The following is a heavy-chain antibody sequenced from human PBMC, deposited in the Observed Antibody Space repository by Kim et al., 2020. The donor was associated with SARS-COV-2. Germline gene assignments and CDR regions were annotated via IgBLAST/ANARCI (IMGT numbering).Heavy chain of an antibody. CDR1: GYSFSNYA. D-gene: IGHD3-9*01. Sequence: ASVKVSCKASGYSFSNYAISWVHQAPGQRLEWMAWISAGNGDARYSQRFQGRVSITTNTSASTAYMELSSLTSEDTAVYYCARGSYDALRNYPFFLDYWGQGTLVIASS. CDR3: ARGSYDALRNYPFFLDY. J-gene: IGHJ4*02. V-gene: IGHV1-3*01. CDR2: ISAGNGDA.